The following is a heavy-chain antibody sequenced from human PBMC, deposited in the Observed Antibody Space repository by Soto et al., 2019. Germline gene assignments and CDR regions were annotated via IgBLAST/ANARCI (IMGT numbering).Heavy chain of an antibody. V-gene: IGHV1-8*01. J-gene: IGHJ4*02. CDR3: ARSIVVVTAADY. D-gene: IGHD2-21*02. Sequence: GASVKVSCKASGYSFTKFYINWVRQAPGQGLEWMGWLNPKSGNTGYAQNLQGRVTMTRDTSISTAYMELRSLRSEDTAVYYCARSIVVVTAADYWGQGTLVTVSS. CDR2: LNPKSGNT. CDR1: GYSFTKFY.